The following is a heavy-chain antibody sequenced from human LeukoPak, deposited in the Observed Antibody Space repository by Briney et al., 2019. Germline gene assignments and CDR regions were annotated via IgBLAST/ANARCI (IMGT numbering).Heavy chain of an antibody. D-gene: IGHD3-10*01. CDR2: INTNSGGT. CDR3: ARGSVVRVTIPYFDY. V-gene: IGHV1-2*02. CDR1: GYTFTGYY. J-gene: IGHJ4*02. Sequence: ASVKVSCKASGYTFTGYYMHWVRRAPGQGLEWMGWINTNSGGTNYAQKFQGRVTMTRDTSISTAYIELSRLRSDDTAVYYCARGSVVRVTIPYFDYWGQGTLVTVSS.